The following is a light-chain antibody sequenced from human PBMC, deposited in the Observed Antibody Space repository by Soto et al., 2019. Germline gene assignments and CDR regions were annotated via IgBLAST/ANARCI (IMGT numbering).Light chain of an antibody. CDR3: QQYGSSGT. CDR2: GAS. CDR1: QSVSSNQ. Sequence: EIVLTQSPGTLSLSPGERAILSCRASQSVSSNQLAWYQQKPGQAPSLLIYGASSRATGVPDRFSGSGSGTDFTLTISRLEPEDFAVYYCQQYGSSGTFGQGTKVDIK. V-gene: IGKV3-20*01. J-gene: IGKJ1*01.